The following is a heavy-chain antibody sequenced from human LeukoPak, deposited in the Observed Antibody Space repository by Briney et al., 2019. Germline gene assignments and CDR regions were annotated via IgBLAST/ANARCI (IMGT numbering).Heavy chain of an antibody. CDR3: ARQHYGGNSVPWDY. Sequence: GASVKVSCKTSGYTFSTYGISWVRQAPGQGLEWMGWISGYNGNTKYAQNLQGRVTMSTDTSTNTAYMEQRSLRSDDTAVYYCARQHYGGNSVPWDYWGQGTLVTVSS. CDR2: ISGYNGNT. D-gene: IGHD4-23*01. J-gene: IGHJ4*02. V-gene: IGHV1-18*01. CDR1: GYTFSTYG.